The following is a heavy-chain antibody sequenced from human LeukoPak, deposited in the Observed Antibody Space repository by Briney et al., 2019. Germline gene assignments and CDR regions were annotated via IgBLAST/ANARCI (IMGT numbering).Heavy chain of an antibody. CDR1: GLTFGNAW. Sequence: PGGSLRLSCAASGLTFGNAWRSWVRQAPGKGLDLLARILSETSGGTRDYAAPVRGRFTISRDHSRSTLYLQMNSLKTEDTAQYYCTTYPYSYGSTGYSYLDFWGQGTLVTVSS. CDR3: TTYPYSYGSTGYSYLDF. D-gene: IGHD3-22*01. CDR2: ILSETSGGTR. V-gene: IGHV3-15*01. J-gene: IGHJ4*02.